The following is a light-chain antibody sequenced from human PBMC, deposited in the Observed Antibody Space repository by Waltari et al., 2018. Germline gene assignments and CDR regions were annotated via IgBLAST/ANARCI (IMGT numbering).Light chain of an antibody. CDR2: DVS. Sequence: QSALTQPTSVSGSPGQSITISCTGTSSDVGGYNSVSWYQEHPGKAPKLLIYDVSKRPAGGSNRFSGSKSGNTASLTISGLQAEDEADDYCSSYTSSSSWVFGGGTKLTVL. V-gene: IGLV2-14*01. J-gene: IGLJ3*02. CDR3: SSYTSSSSWV. CDR1: SSDVGGYNS.